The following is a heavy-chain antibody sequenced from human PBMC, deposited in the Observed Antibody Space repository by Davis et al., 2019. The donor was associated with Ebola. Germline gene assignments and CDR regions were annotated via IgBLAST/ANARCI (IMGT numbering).Heavy chain of an antibody. V-gene: IGHV3-11*01. CDR3: ARLVVVHVDYFDY. D-gene: IGHD2-2*01. CDR1: GFTFSDYY. J-gene: IGHJ4*02. Sequence: PGGSLRLSCAASGFTFSDYYMSWIRQAPGKGLERVSYISSSGSTIYYADSVKGRFTISRDNAKNSLYLQMNSLRAEDTAVYYCARLVVVHVDYFDYWGQGTLVTVSS. CDR2: ISSSGSTI.